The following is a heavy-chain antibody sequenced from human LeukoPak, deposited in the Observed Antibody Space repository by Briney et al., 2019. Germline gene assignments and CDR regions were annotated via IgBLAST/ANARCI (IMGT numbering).Heavy chain of an antibody. D-gene: IGHD6-13*01. CDR2: MYYSGST. Sequence: PSETLSLTCTVSGGSISSSSYYWGWVRQPPGKGLEWIGSMYYSGSTYYNPSLKSRVTIPVDRSKNQFSLKLSSVTAADTAVYYCARHRTVAAGVAFDYWGQGTLVTVSS. CDR3: ARHRTVAAGVAFDY. J-gene: IGHJ4*02. V-gene: IGHV4-39*01. CDR1: GGSISSSSYY.